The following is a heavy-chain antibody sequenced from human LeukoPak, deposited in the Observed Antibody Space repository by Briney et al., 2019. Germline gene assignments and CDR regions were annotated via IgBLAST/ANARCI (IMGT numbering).Heavy chain of an antibody. CDR2: VYHSGAT. J-gene: IGHJ5*02. Sequence: PSETLSLTCTVSGDSISSYWWSWVRQPPGKGLEWIGEVYHSGATNYNTSLKSRVTISLDTSKNQFSLNLRSVTAADTAVYYCAKTNSATYVGAFDPWGQGTLVTVSS. D-gene: IGHD1-26*01. CDR3: AKTNSATYVGAFDP. V-gene: IGHV4-4*02. CDR1: GDSISSYW.